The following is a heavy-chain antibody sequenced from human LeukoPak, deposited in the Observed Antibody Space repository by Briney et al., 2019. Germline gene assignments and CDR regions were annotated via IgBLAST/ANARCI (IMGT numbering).Heavy chain of an antibody. CDR1: GYSFANYW. CDR3: ARGDHPCSGGSCPTDYYYGMDV. CDR2: IDPSDSYT. D-gene: IGHD2-15*01. Sequence: GESLEISCKGSGYSFANYWIGWVRQMPGKGLEWMGRIDPSDSYTNYSPSFQGHVTISADKSISTAYLQWSSLKASDTAMYYCARGDHPCSGGSCPTDYYYGMDVWGQGTTVTVSS. J-gene: IGHJ6*02. V-gene: IGHV5-10-1*01.